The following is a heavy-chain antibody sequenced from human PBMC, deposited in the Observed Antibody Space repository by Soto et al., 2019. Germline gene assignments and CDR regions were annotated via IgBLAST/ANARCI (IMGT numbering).Heavy chain of an antibody. CDR1: GYTFTIYG. CDR3: ARVTTVTTPNYYYYGMDV. J-gene: IGHJ6*02. V-gene: IGHV1-18*01. Sequence: ASVNVSCKAAGYTFTIYGISLVRQAPGQGLEWMGWISAYNGNTNYAQKLQGRVTMTTDTSTSTAYMELRSLRSDDTAVYYCARVTTVTTPNYYYYGMDVWGQGTTVTVSS. CDR2: ISAYNGNT. D-gene: IGHD4-4*01.